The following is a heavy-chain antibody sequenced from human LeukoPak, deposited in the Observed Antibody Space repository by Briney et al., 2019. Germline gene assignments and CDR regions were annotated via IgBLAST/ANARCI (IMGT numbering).Heavy chain of an antibody. CDR1: GFTFTSYG. CDR3: AKDDSGYDSGITDY. CDR2: IWYGASNK. D-gene: IGHD5-12*01. V-gene: IGHV3-33*06. J-gene: IGHJ4*02. Sequence: GRSLRLSCAASGFTFTSYGMHWVRQAPGKGLEWVAVIWYGASNKYYADSVKGRFTISRDNSKNTLYLQMNSLRAEDTAVYYCAKDDSGYDSGITDYWGQGTLVTVSS.